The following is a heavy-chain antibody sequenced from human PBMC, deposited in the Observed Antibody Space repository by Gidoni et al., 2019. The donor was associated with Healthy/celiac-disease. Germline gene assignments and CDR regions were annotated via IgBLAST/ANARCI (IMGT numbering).Heavy chain of an antibody. Sequence: DPLEGLEWVAVISYDGSNKYYADSVKGRFTISRDNSKNTLYLQMNSLRAEDTAVYYCAREDEVKLELHPYYYYGMDVWGQGTTVTVSS. D-gene: IGHD1-7*01. CDR2: ISYDGSNK. V-gene: IGHV3-30*01. J-gene: IGHJ6*02. CDR3: AREDEVKLELHPYYYYGMDV.